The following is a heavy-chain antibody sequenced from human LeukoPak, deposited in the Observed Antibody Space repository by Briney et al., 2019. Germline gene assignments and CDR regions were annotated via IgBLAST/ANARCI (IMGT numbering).Heavy chain of an antibody. D-gene: IGHD1-26*01. Sequence: SETLSLTCAVYGGSLSGYYWSWIRQPPGKGLEWIGEINHSGSTNYNPSLKSRVTISVDTSKNQFSLKLSSVTAADTAVYYCARGGGSYSSWGQGTLVTVSS. V-gene: IGHV4-34*01. J-gene: IGHJ5*02. CDR2: INHSGST. CDR1: GGSLSGYY. CDR3: ARGGGSYSS.